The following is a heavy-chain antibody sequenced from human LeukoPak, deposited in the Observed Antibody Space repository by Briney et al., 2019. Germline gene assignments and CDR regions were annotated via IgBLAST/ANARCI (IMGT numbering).Heavy chain of an antibody. CDR2: INHSGST. J-gene: IGHJ5*02. D-gene: IGHD2-15*01. CDR1: GGSFSGYY. Sequence: SETLSLTCAVYGGSFSGYYWSWIRQPPGKGLEWIGEINHSGSTSYNPSLKSRVTISVDTSKNQFSLKLSSVTAADTAVYYCARRVVVVAATLYNWFDPWGQGTLVAVSS. CDR3: ARRVVVVAATLYNWFDP. V-gene: IGHV4-34*01.